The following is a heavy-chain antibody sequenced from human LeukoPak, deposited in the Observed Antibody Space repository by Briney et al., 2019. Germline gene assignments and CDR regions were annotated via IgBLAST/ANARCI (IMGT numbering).Heavy chain of an antibody. J-gene: IGHJ3*02. Sequence: PGRSLRLSCAASGFTFDDYAMHWVRQAPGKGLEWVSGISWNSGSKGYADSVKGRFTISRDNSKNTLYLQMNSLRAEDTAVYYCAREAPGAFDIWGQGTMVTVSS. CDR1: GFTFDDYA. V-gene: IGHV3-9*01. CDR3: AREAPGAFDI. CDR2: ISWNSGSK.